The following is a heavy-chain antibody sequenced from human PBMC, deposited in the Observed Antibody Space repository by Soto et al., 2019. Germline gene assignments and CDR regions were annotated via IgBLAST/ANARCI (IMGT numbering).Heavy chain of an antibody. CDR3: EGPETFSVYY. J-gene: IGHJ4*02. D-gene: IGHD1-26*01. CDR1: GYTFTSYD. Sequence: QVQLVQSGAEVKKPRASLKVSCKASGYTFTSYDITWVRQATGQGLEWMGWMNPNSGNTGYAQKFQGRVTMNRNTSISTAYMELSIRSSEDTAVYYYEGPETFSVYYWGQGTLVTVSS. CDR2: MNPNSGNT. V-gene: IGHV1-8*01.